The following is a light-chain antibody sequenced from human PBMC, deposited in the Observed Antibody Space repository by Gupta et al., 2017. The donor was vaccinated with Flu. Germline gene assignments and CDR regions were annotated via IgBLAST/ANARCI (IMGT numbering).Light chain of an antibody. CDR2: DTY. J-gene: IGKJ4*01. CDR3: QQRSKWPKLN. Sequence: TQSPATLSLSPGQSATLACRASQNVSKYLAWYQQRRGQAPRLLIYDTYKRATGIPAKFSGSGSGTDFTLTIKKLEPEDFAVYYGQQRSKWPKLNFGG. CDR1: QNVSKY. V-gene: IGKV3-11*01.